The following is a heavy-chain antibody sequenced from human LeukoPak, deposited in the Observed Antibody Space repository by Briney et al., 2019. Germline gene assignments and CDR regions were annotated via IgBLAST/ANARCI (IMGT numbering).Heavy chain of an antibody. CDR2: IKQDGSEK. CDR1: GFTFSSYW. CDR3: ARDPRETGGWYYYYYYYMDV. D-gene: IGHD6-19*01. V-gene: IGHV3-7*01. J-gene: IGHJ6*03. Sequence: GSLRLSCAASGFTFSSYWMSWVRQAPGKGLEWVANIKQDGSEKYYVDSVKGRFTISRDNAKNSLYLQMNSLRAEDTAVYYCARDPRETGGWYYYYYYYMDVWGKGTTVTVSS.